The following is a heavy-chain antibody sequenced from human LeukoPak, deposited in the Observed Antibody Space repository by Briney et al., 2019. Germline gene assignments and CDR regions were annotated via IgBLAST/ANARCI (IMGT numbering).Heavy chain of an antibody. CDR3: ARDKGSGNDAFDI. D-gene: IGHD1-26*01. J-gene: IGHJ3*02. V-gene: IGHV1-46*01. CDR2: INPSGGST. CDR1: GYTFTNYY. Sequence: GASVKVSCKASGYTFTNYYIHWVRQAPGQGLEWMGIINPSGGSTIYAQKFQGRVTMTRDTPTSTVYMELSSLRSEDTAVYYCARDKGSGNDAFDIWGQGTMVTVSS.